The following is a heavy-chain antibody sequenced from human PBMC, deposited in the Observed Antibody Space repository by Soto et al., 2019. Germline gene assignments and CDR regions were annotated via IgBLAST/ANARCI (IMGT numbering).Heavy chain of an antibody. CDR1: GYPFTGPY. D-gene: IGHD4-4*01. J-gene: IGHJ6*02. Sequence: QAQLVQSGTEVKKPGASVKVSCKASGYPFTGPYIYWVRQAPGQGLEWMGWINPSSGGTEFAEKFQGSVTVIRDTSIRTVFLELNSLTSDDTGVYFCARDFRTYSHGVDVWGQGTAGTVSS. CDR3: ARDFRTYSHGVDV. V-gene: IGHV1-2*02. CDR2: INPSSGGT.